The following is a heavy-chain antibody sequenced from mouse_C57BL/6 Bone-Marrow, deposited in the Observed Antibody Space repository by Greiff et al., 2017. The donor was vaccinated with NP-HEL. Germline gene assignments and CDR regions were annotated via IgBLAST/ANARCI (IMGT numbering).Heavy chain of an antibody. D-gene: IGHD1-1*01. CDR1: GYTFSSYW. J-gene: IGHJ2*01. CDR3: AEGYGSSYNY. Sequence: QVQLQQPGAELVKPGASVKLSCKASGYTFSSYWMHWVKQRPGQGLEWIGMIHPNCGSTNYNEKFKSKATLTVDKSSSTAYMQLSSLTSEDSAVYYCAEGYGSSYNYWGQGTTLTVSS. CDR2: IHPNCGST. V-gene: IGHV1-64*01.